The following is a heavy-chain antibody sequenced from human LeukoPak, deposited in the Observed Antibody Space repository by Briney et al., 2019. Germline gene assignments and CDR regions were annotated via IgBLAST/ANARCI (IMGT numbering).Heavy chain of an antibody. V-gene: IGHV3-21*01. CDR1: GFTFSSYS. CDR2: ISSSTYI. J-gene: IGHJ4*02. CDR3: ARGDILTGYSFPTFDY. Sequence: PGGSLRLSCAASGFTFSSYSMNWVRQAPGKGLEWVPSISSSTYIYYADSVKGRFTISRDNAKNSLYLQMNSLRAEDTAVYYCARGDILTGYSFPTFDYWGQGTLVTVSS. D-gene: IGHD3-9*01.